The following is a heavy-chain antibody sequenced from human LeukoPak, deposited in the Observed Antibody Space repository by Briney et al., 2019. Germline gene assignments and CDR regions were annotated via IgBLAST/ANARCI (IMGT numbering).Heavy chain of an antibody. V-gene: IGHV4-34*01. J-gene: IGHJ4*02. CDR2: INHSGST. Sequence: KPSETLSLTCAVYGGSFSGYYWSWIRQPPGKGLEWIGEINHSGSTNYNPSLKSRVTISVDTSKNQFSLKLSSVTAADTAVYYCATEGAAYYDILTGSFDYWGQGTLVTVSS. CDR1: GGSFSGYY. D-gene: IGHD3-9*01. CDR3: ATEGAAYYDILTGSFDY.